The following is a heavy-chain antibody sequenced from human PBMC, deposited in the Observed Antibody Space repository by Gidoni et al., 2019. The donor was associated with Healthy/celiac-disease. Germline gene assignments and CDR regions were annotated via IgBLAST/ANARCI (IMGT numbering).Heavy chain of an antibody. Sequence: QVQLVQSGAEVKKPGASVKVSCKASGYPFTSYGISWVRQAPGQGLEWMGWISAYNGNTNYAQKLQGRVTMTTDTSTSTAYMELRSLRSDDTAVYYCARDVWFGEPATYGLMFDYWGQGTLVTVSS. D-gene: IGHD3-10*01. J-gene: IGHJ4*02. CDR3: ARDVWFGEPATYGLMFDY. CDR2: ISAYNGNT. CDR1: GYPFTSYG. V-gene: IGHV1-18*01.